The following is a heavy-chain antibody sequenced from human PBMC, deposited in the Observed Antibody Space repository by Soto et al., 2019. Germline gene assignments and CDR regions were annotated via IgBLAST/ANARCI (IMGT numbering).Heavy chain of an antibody. CDR3: ARGGLYGYYQDN. V-gene: IGHV3-74*01. CDR2: IKGDGSTT. CDR1: GFTFGTNG. J-gene: IGHJ4*02. Sequence: EVQLVESGGGLVQPGGSLRLSCAASGFTFGTNGMNWVRQAPGKGLGWVSVIKGDGSTTNYADSVKGRFTVSRDNARNTLYLQINSLRPEDTAIYYCARGGLYGYYQDNWGQGTLVTVSS. D-gene: IGHD3-3*01.